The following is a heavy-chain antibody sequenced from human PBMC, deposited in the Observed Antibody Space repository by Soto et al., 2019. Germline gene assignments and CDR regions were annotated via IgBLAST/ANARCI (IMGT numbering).Heavy chain of an antibody. D-gene: IGHD2-15*01. V-gene: IGHV1-69*13. CDR1: GGTFSSYA. J-gene: IGHJ4*02. CDR2: IIPIFGTA. CDR3: ARDVGGFLDY. Sequence: SVKVSCKASGGTFSSYAISWVRQPPGQGLEWMGGIIPIFGTANYAQKFQGRVTITADESTSTAYLELSSLRSDDTAVYYCARDVGGFLDYWGQGTLVSVSS.